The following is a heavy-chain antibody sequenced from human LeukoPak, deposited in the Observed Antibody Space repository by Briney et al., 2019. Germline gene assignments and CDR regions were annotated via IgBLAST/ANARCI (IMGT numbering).Heavy chain of an antibody. D-gene: IGHD3-22*01. J-gene: IGHJ4*02. V-gene: IGHV4-34*01. CDR2: INHSGST. CDR1: GGSFSGYY. Sequence: SETLSLTCAVYGGSFSGYYWSWIRQPPGKGLEWIGEINHSGSTNYNPSLKSRVTIAVDTSKNQSSLKLSSVTAADTAVYYCARGYSSGYYFDYWGQGTLVTVSS. CDR3: ARGYSSGYYFDY.